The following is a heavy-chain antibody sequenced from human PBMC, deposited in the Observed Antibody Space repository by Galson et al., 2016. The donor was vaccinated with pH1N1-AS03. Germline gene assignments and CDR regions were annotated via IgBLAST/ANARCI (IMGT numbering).Heavy chain of an antibody. D-gene: IGHD1-1*01. Sequence: SLRLSCAASGFTFSNVWLTWVRQAPGKGLEWVGHIKAKADGGTADYAAPVKGRFTISRDDSKSTSYLQMNSLKTEDTALYYCLTTSLDYWCQGTLVIVSS. CDR1: GFTFSNVW. V-gene: IGHV3-15*01. J-gene: IGHJ4*02. CDR3: LTTSLDY. CDR2: IKAKADGGTA.